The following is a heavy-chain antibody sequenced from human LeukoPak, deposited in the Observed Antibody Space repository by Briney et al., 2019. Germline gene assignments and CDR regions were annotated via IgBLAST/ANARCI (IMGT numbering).Heavy chain of an antibody. Sequence: ASVKVSCKASGYTFTSYYMHWVRQAPGQGLEWMGIINPSGGSTSYAQKFQGRVTMTRDTSTSTVYMELSSLRSEDTAVYYCARVYYYDSSGSLPTRNAFDIWGKGTMVTVSS. V-gene: IGHV1-46*01. CDR1: GYTFTSYY. D-gene: IGHD3-22*01. CDR3: ARVYYYDSSGSLPTRNAFDI. J-gene: IGHJ3*02. CDR2: INPSGGST.